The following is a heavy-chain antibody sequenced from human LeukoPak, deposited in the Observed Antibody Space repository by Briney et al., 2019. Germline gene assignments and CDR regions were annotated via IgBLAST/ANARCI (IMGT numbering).Heavy chain of an antibody. V-gene: IGHV3-74*01. D-gene: IGHD2-21*02. CDR1: GFTFIAYG. CDR2: INNGGVTT. Sequence: PGGSLRLSCAASGFTFIAYGMQWVRQAPGKGLVWVSRINNGGVTTSYADSVRGRFTISRDNAKNTLYLQMNSLRAEDTDVYYCARELPREVTLDCWGQGTLVTVSS. J-gene: IGHJ4*02. CDR3: ARELPREVTLDC.